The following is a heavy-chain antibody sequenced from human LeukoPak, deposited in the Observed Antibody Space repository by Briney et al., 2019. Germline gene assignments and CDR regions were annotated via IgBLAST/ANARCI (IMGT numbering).Heavy chain of an antibody. CDR1: GFTFSSYG. V-gene: IGHV3-30*18. CDR3: AKAPAQLWFDY. Sequence: GRSLRLSCAASGFTFSSYGTHWVRQAPGKGLEWVAVISYDGSNKYYADSVKGRFTISRDNSKNTLYLQMNSLRAEDTAVYYCAKAPAQLWFDYWGQGTLVTVSS. D-gene: IGHD5-18*01. CDR2: ISYDGSNK. J-gene: IGHJ4*02.